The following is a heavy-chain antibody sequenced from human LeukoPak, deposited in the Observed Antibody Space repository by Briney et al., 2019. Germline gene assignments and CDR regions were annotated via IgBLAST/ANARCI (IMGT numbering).Heavy chain of an antibody. CDR1: GFTFSSYW. CDR2: IKQDGSEK. J-gene: IGHJ4*02. Sequence: PGGSLRLSCAASGFTFSSYWMTWVRQAPGKGLEWVANIKQDGSEKFYVDSVKGRFTISRDSAKNSLYLQMNSLRPEDTAVYYCAKDPSGSSGYNAIDYWGQGTLVTVSS. D-gene: IGHD3-22*01. CDR3: AKDPSGSSGYNAIDY. V-gene: IGHV3-7*01.